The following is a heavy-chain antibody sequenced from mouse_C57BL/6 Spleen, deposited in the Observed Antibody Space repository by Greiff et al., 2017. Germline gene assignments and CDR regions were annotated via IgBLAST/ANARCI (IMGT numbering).Heavy chain of an antibody. CDR1: GYTFTSYW. Sequence: QVQLQQPGAELVKPGASVKLSCKASGYTFTSYWMHWVKQRPGRGLEWIGRIDPNSGGTKYNEKFKSKATLTVDKPSSTAYMQLSSLTSEDSAVYYWARSGGYDYDDGYYAMDYWGQGTSVTVSS. V-gene: IGHV1-72*01. CDR2: IDPNSGGT. D-gene: IGHD2-4*01. J-gene: IGHJ4*01. CDR3: ARSGGYDYDDGYYAMDY.